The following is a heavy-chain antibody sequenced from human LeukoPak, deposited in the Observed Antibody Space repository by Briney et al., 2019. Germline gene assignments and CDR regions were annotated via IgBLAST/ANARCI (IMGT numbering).Heavy chain of an antibody. J-gene: IGHJ4*02. Sequence: GGSLRLSCAASGFTLSNAWMSWVRQAPGKGLEWVGRIKSKADGGTIDYAAPVKGRFTISRDDSKNTLYLQMNSLKTEDTAVYYCTSYDCSSTSCYWIYYDYWGQGTLVTVSS. CDR3: TSYDCSSTSCYWIYYDY. CDR2: IKSKADGGTI. CDR1: GFTLSNAW. D-gene: IGHD2-2*01. V-gene: IGHV3-15*01.